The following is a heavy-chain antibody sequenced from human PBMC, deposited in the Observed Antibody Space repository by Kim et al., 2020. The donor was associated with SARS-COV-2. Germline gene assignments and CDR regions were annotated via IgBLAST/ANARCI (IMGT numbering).Heavy chain of an antibody. D-gene: IGHD3-9*01. CDR3: ATSYFDWPGGWYYFDY. Sequence: KLQGRVTMTTDTSTSTAYMELRSLRSDDTAVYYCATSYFDWPGGWYYFDYWGQGTLVTVSS. J-gene: IGHJ4*02. V-gene: IGHV1-18*01.